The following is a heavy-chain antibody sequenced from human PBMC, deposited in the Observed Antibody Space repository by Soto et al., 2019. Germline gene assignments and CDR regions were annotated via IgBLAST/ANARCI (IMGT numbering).Heavy chain of an antibody. D-gene: IGHD7-27*01. J-gene: IGHJ4*02. V-gene: IGHV3-74*03. CDR3: VREPLGNSAY. CDR2: MNSDGSVT. Sequence: QAPGKGLVWVARMNSDGSVTTYADSVKGRFTVSRDNAKNMLYLHMGSLRDEDAGVYHCVREPLGNSAYWGQG.